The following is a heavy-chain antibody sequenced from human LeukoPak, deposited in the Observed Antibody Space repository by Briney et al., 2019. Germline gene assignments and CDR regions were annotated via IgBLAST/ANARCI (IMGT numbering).Heavy chain of an antibody. CDR2: IYPGDSDT. CDR1: GHSFTSYW. J-gene: IGHJ4*02. Sequence: GESLKISCKGSGHSFTSYWIGWVRQMPGKGLEWMGIIYPGDSDTRYSPSFQGQVTISADKSISTAYLQWSSLKASDTAMYYCARARAMATIYFDYWGQGTLVTVSS. D-gene: IGHD5-24*01. CDR3: ARARAMATIYFDY. V-gene: IGHV5-51*01.